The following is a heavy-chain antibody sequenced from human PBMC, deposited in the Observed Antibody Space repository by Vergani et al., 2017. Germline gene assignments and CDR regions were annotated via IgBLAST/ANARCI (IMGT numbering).Heavy chain of an antibody. Sequence: QVQLVESGGGVVQPGRSLRLPCAASGFTFNQYGMHWVRQAPGKGLEWVAVTWYDGNNKQYADSVKGRFTISRDNSKSTMYLQMNSLRDEDTGVYYCARDLRFLYNRFDPWGQGTLVTVSS. CDR1: GFTFNQYG. CDR3: ARDLRFLYNRFDP. D-gene: IGHD1-14*01. J-gene: IGHJ5*02. CDR2: TWYDGNNK. V-gene: IGHV3-33*01.